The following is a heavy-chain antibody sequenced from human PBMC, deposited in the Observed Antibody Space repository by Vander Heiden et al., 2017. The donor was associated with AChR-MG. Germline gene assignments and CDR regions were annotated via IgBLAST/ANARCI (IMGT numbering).Heavy chain of an antibody. D-gene: IGHD2-2*01. CDR1: GFTFSRYG. CDR3: ARDRILPLIVVVPAAMRGYGDYYGMDV. J-gene: IGHJ6*02. Sequence: QVQLVASGGGVVEPGRSLRPSCAASGFTFSRYGLHWVRQAPAKGLEWVAVIWYDGSNKYYADSVKGRFTISRDNSKNTLYLQMNSLRAEDTAVYYCARDRILPLIVVVPAAMRGYGDYYGMDVWGQGTTVTVSS. CDR2: IWYDGSNK. V-gene: IGHV3-33*01.